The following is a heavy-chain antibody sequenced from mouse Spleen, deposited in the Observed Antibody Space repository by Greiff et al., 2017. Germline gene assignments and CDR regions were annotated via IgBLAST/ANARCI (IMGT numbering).Heavy chain of an antibody. D-gene: IGHD2-4*01. V-gene: IGHV1S81*02. CDR3: ANYESWFAY. CDR1: GYTFTSYW. CDR2: INPSNGRT. Sequence: QVQLQQPGAELVKPGASVKLSCKASGYTFTSYWMHWVKQRPGQGLEWIGEINPSNGRTNYNEKFKSKATLTVDKSSSTAYMQLSSLTSEDSAVYYCANYESWFAYWGQGTLVTVSA. J-gene: IGHJ3*01.